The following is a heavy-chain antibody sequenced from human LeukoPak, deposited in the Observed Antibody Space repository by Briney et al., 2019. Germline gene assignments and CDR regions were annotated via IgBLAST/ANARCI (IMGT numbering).Heavy chain of an antibody. CDR3: ARMRYSYGLFDY. D-gene: IGHD5-18*01. V-gene: IGHV4-4*07. CDR2: IYTSGST. Sequence: SETLSLTCTASGGSISSYYWSWIRQPAGKGLEWIGRIYTSGSTNYNPSLKSRVTMSVDTSKNQFSLKLSSVTAADTAVYYCARMRYSYGLFDYWGQGTLVTVSS. J-gene: IGHJ4*02. CDR1: GGSISSYY.